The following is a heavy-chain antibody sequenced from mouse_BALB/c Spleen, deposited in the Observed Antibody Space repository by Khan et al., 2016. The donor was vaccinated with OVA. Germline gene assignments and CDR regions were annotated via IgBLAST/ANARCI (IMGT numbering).Heavy chain of an antibody. CDR1: GFPFSDYY. CDR2: ISADGSYT. CDR3: VRGFYGDPFAY. D-gene: IGHD2-13*01. J-gene: IGHJ3*01. V-gene: IGHV5-4*02. Sequence: EVELVESGGGLVKPGGSLTLSCAASGFPFSDYYMYWVRQTPEKRLEWVATISADGSYTYYPDSVKGRFTISRDDAENNLYLQMSSLKSEDTAMYHCVRGFYGDPFAYWGQGTLVTVSA.